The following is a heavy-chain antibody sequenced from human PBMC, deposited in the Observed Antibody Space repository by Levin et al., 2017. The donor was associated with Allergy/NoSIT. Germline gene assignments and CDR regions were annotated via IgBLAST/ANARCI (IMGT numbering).Heavy chain of an antibody. CDR2: FYYGGST. V-gene: IGHV4-61*01. CDR1: GGSVNSGTYY. Sequence: SQTLSLTCTVSGGSVNSGTYYWSWIRQPPGKGLEWIGYFYYGGSTNYNPSLKSRVTMSVDTSKNQFSLKLNSVTAADTAVYYCARVSPQPDYYDRSGSYWYFDLWGRGTLVTVSS. D-gene: IGHD3-22*01. J-gene: IGHJ2*01. CDR3: ARVSPQPDYYDRSGSYWYFDL.